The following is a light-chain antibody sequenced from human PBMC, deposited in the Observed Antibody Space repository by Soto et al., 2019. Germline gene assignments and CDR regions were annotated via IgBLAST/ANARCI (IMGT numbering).Light chain of an antibody. Sequence: DIQMTQPPSTLSASVGDTVTITCRASQTISSWLAWYQQKPGKAPKLLTHEVSSLQSGVPSRFSGSGSGTEFTLTINSLQPDDFATYYCQQYNSYPWTFGQGTKVGIK. V-gene: IGKV1-5*03. CDR1: QTISSW. CDR2: EVS. CDR3: QQYNSYPWT. J-gene: IGKJ1*01.